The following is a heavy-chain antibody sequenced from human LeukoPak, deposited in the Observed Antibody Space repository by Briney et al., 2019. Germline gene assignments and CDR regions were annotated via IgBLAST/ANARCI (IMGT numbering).Heavy chain of an antibody. CDR2: INPNSGGT. J-gene: IGHJ4*02. Sequence: ASVKVSCKASGYTFTGYYMHWVRQAPGQGLEWMGWINPNSGGTNYAQKFQGRVTMTRDTSISTAYMELSRLRSDDTAVYYCARERYDSSGYYSRGFDYWGQGTLVTVSS. CDR1: GYTFTGYY. D-gene: IGHD3-22*01. V-gene: IGHV1-2*02. CDR3: ARERYDSSGYYSRGFDY.